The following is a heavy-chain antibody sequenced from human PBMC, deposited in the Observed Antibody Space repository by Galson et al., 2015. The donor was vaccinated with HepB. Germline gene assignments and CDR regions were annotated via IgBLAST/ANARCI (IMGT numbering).Heavy chain of an antibody. Sequence: SLRLSCAASGFIVSNNYMSWVRQAPGKGLEWVSVIYSGGITHYADSVRGRFTISRDNSRNTLYLEMNSLRVEDTAVYFCAKGAYRNILMSGGWFGPWGQGTVVIVSS. J-gene: IGHJ5*02. CDR1: GFIVSNNY. CDR3: AKGAYRNILMSGGWFGP. CDR2: IYSGGIT. D-gene: IGHD3-10*02. V-gene: IGHV3-53*05.